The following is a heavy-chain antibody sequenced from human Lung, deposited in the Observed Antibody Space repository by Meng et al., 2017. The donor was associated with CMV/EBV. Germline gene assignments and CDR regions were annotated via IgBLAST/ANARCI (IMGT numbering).Heavy chain of an antibody. CDR1: GYTFATSW. D-gene: IGHD5-18*01. CDR3: ARTDTPMFTWGPYFDY. CDR2: IYPGDSDT. Sequence: GGPLRLSCTTSGYTFATSWIGWVRQMPGKGLECMWIIYPGDSDTKYSQSFQGQVTISADKSLNTAYLQWSSLQASDTAIYYCARTDTPMFTWGPYFDYWGQGTLVTVSS. J-gene: IGHJ4*02. V-gene: IGHV5-51*01.